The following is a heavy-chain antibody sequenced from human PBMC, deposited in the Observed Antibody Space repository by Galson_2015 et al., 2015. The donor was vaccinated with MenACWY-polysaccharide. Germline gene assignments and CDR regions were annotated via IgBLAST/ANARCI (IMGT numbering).Heavy chain of an antibody. J-gene: IGHJ6*02. CDR3: ARTQVEVSGTRDYGTAG. CDR1: GDSVSSHSVA. D-gene: IGHD1-1*01. V-gene: IGHV6-1*01. CDR2: TYYKSKWYN. Sequence: CAISGDSVSSHSVAWNWIRQSPSRGLEWLGRTYYKSKWYNDYAVSVKSLIAINPDTSKNQSSLHLNSVTPEDTAVYYCARTQVEVSGTRDYGTAGWVQGASATVSS.